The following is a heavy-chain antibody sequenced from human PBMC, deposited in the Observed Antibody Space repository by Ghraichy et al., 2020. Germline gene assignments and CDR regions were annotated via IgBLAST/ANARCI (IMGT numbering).Heavy chain of an antibody. V-gene: IGHV3-30*03. CDR3: ARWIQLSWFDP. CDR1: GFTFSSYG. J-gene: IGHJ5*02. CDR2: ISYDGSNK. D-gene: IGHD5-18*01. Sequence: GGSLRLSCAASGFTFSSYGMHWVRQAPGKGLEWVAVISYDGSNKYYADSVKGRFTISRDNSKNTLYLQMNSLRAEDTAVYYCARWIQLSWFDPWGQGTLVTVSS.